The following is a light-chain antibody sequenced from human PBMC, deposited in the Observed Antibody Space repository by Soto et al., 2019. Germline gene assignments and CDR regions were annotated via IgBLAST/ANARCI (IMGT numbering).Light chain of an antibody. Sequence: EIVLTQSPVTLSLSPVERATLSFMASPSVSGSNLAWYQQKPGQAPRLVIYGASNRAPGIPARFSGSGAGTDFTLTISSLEPEDFAVYYCQQYFNWPPITFGQGTRLEIK. CDR3: QQYFNWPPIT. CDR2: GAS. CDR1: PSVSGSN. V-gene: IGKV3-11*01. J-gene: IGKJ5*01.